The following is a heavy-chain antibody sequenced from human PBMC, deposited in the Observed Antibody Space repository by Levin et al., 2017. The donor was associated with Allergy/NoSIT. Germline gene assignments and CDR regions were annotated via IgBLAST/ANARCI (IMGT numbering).Heavy chain of an antibody. D-gene: IGHD6-13*01. Sequence: PGESLKISCAASGFTFSSYSMNWVRQAPGKGLEWVSSISSSSSYIYYADSVKGRFTISRDNAKNSLYLQMNSLRAEDTAVYYCASQNPLGYSSSWPDRGYFDLWGRGTLVTVSS. V-gene: IGHV3-21*01. J-gene: IGHJ2*01. CDR1: GFTFSSYS. CDR3: ASQNPLGYSSSWPDRGYFDL. CDR2: ISSSSSYI.